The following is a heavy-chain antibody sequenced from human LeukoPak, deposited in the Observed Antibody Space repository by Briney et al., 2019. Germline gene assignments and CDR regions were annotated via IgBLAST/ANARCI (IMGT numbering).Heavy chain of an antibody. D-gene: IGHD2-15*01. CDR1: GGSISSYY. CDR2: IYYSGST. V-gene: IGHV4-59*01. CDR3: ARVTPYRSGGSCYLGDDAFDI. J-gene: IGHJ3*02. Sequence: SETLSLTCTVSGGSISSYYWSWIRQPPGKGLEWIGYIYYSGSTNYNPSLKSRVTISVDTSKNQFSLKLSSVTAADTAVYYCARVTPYRSGGSCYLGDDAFDIWGQGTMVTVSS.